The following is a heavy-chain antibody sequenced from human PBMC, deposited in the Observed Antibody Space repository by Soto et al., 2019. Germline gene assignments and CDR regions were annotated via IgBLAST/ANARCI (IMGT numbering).Heavy chain of an antibody. CDR2: IYSGGST. J-gene: IGHJ3*02. V-gene: IGHV3-53*01. D-gene: IGHD5-12*01. CDR3: ASEMATASDAFDI. Sequence: GGSLRLSCAASGFTVSSNYMSWVRQAPGKGLEWVSVIYSGGSTYYADSVKGRFTISRDNSKNTLYLQMNSLRAEDTAVYYCASEMATASDAFDIWGQGTMVTVSS. CDR1: GFTVSSNY.